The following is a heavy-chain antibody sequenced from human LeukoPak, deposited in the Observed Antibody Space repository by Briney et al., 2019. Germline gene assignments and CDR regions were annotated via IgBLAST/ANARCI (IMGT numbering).Heavy chain of an antibody. CDR2: INHSGST. Sequence: SETLSLTCAVYGGSFSGYYWSWIRQPPGKGLAGIGEINHSGSTNYNPSLKSRVTIPVDTSKHQFSLKLSSVTAADTAVYYCARDLVTTYAFDIWGQGTMVTVSS. CDR3: ARDLVTTYAFDI. V-gene: IGHV4-34*01. CDR1: GGSFSGYY. D-gene: IGHD4-17*01. J-gene: IGHJ3*02.